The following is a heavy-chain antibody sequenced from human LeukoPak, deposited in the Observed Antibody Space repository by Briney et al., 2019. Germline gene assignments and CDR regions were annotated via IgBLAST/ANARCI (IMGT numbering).Heavy chain of an antibody. CDR2: TYYRSKWYN. Sequence: SQTLSLTCAISGVSVSSNSAAWNWIRQSPSRGLEWLGRTYYRSKWYNDYAVSVKSRITINPDTSKNQFSLQLNSVTPEDTAVYYCARVSSYGSGSIYSTFYYGMDVWGKGTTVTVSS. V-gene: IGHV6-1*01. D-gene: IGHD3-10*01. J-gene: IGHJ6*04. CDR1: GVSVSSNSAA. CDR3: ARVSSYGSGSIYSTFYYGMDV.